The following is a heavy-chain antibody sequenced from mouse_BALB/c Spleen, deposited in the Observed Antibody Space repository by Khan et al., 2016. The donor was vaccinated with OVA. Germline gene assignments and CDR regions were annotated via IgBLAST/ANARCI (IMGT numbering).Heavy chain of an antibody. CDR1: GYIFTSYW. CDR3: AREEALYYFDY. V-gene: IGHV1S132*01. J-gene: IGHJ2*01. CDR2: IYPGTDNT. Sequence: QVRLQQSGAELVRPGASVKLSCKTSGYIFTSYWIHWVRQRSGQGFEWIARIYPGTDNTYYNEKLKDKATLTADKSSSTAYMQLSSLKSEDSAVYFGAREEALYYFDYWGQGTTLTVSS. D-gene: IGHD3-2*02.